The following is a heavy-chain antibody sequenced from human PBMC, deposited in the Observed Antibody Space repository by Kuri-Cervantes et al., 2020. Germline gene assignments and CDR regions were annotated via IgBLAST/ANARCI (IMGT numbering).Heavy chain of an antibody. J-gene: IGHJ4*02. Sequence: GGSLRLSCAASGFTFSSYSMNWVRQAPGKGLEWVSSISSSSSYIYYADSVKGRFTISRDNAKNSLYLQMNSLRAEDTALYYCAKDEGFAAVAENTYYFDYWGQGTLVTVSS. D-gene: IGHD6-19*01. CDR1: GFTFSSYS. CDR3: AKDEGFAAVAENTYYFDY. V-gene: IGHV3-21*04. CDR2: ISSSSSYI.